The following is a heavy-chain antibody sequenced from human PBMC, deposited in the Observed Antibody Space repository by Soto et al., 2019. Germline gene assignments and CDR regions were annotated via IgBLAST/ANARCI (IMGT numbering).Heavy chain of an antibody. D-gene: IGHD2-21*02. J-gene: IGHJ4*02. CDR3: LGFVVVTAIIGY. CDR2: ISSSSSTI. CDR1: GFTFNSYS. Sequence: PGGSLRLSCAASGFTFNSYSMNWVRQAPGKGLEWVSYISSSSSTIYYADSVKGRFTISRDNAKNSLYLQMNSLRDEDTAVYYCLGFVVVTAIIGYWGQGTLVTVSS. V-gene: IGHV3-48*02.